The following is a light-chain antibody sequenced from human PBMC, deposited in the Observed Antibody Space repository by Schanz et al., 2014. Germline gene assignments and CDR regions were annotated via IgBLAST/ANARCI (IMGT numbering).Light chain of an antibody. CDR1: QDISNY. V-gene: IGKV1-33*01. J-gene: IGKJ2*01. CDR2: DAS. CDR3: QQYDNLPPYT. Sequence: DIQMTQSPSSLFASVGDRVTITCQASQDISNYLNWYQQKPGKAPKLLIYDASNLETGVPSRFSGSGSGTHFTFTISSLQPEDIATYYCQQYDNLPPYTFGQGTKLEIK.